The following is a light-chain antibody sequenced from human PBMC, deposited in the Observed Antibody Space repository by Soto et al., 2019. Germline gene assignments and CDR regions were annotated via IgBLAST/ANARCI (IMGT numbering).Light chain of an antibody. CDR2: SAP. J-gene: IGKJ1*01. Sequence: DIQMTQSPSSLSASVGDRVTITCRASQGISTYLVWYQQKPGTVPKLLIFSAPTLQSGVPSRFSGSGSGTDFTLTISSLQPEDVATYYCQNYNGAPWTFVQGTKVEIK. CDR1: QGISTY. CDR3: QNYNGAPWT. V-gene: IGKV1-27*01.